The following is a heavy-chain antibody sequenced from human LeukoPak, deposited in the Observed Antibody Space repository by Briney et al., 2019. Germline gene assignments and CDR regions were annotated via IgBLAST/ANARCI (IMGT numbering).Heavy chain of an antibody. CDR1: GYTFTSYA. CDR3: ARSLMVVRDSGSENWFDP. Sequence: ASVKASCKASGYTFTSYAMNWVRQAPTQGLEWMGWINTSTGNPTYAQGFTGRFVFSLDTSVSTAYLQINSLKAEDTAVYYCARSLMVVRDSGSENWFDPWGQGSLVSVSS. D-gene: IGHD3-10*01. J-gene: IGHJ5*02. CDR2: INTSTGNP. V-gene: IGHV7-4-1*02.